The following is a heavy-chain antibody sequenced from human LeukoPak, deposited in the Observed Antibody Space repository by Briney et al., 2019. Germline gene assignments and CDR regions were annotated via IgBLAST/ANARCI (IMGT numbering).Heavy chain of an antibody. J-gene: IGHJ4*02. V-gene: IGHV3-9*01. CDR1: GFTFSSYA. CDR3: AKGSRSSRGSFDY. Sequence: PGRSLRLSCAASGFTFSSYAMHWVRQAPGKGLEWVSGISWNSGSIGYADSVKGRFTISRDNAKNSLYLQMNSLRAEDTALYYCAKGSRSSRGSFDYWGQGTLVTVSS. D-gene: IGHD6-13*01. CDR2: ISWNSGSI.